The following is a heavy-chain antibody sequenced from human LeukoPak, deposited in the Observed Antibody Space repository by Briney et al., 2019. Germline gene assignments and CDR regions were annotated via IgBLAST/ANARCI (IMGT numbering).Heavy chain of an antibody. V-gene: IGHV1-8*01. Sequence: GASVKVSCKSSGYTFTSYDINWVRPATGQGLEWMGWMNPNSGNTGYAQKFQGRVTMTRNTSISTAYMELSSLRSEDTAVYYCARANNEIIAVDYMDVWGKGTTVTVSS. CDR1: GYTFTSYD. D-gene: IGHD6-19*01. CDR3: ARANNEIIAVDYMDV. CDR2: MNPNSGNT. J-gene: IGHJ6*03.